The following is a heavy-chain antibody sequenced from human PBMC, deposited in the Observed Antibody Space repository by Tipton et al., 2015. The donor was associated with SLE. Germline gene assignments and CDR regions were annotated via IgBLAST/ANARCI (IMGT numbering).Heavy chain of an antibody. CDR2: VYYSGTT. D-gene: IGHD3-22*01. J-gene: IGHJ5*02. V-gene: IGHV4-59*01. Sequence: PGLVKPSETLSLTCTVSGSSITAYYWTWIRQPPGKGLEWIGYVYYSGTTNYNPSLKSRVTISVDTSKNQFSLKLSSVTAADTAVYYCARDSSGGYNWFDPWGQGTLVTVSS. CDR1: GSSITAYY. CDR3: ARDSSGGYNWFDP.